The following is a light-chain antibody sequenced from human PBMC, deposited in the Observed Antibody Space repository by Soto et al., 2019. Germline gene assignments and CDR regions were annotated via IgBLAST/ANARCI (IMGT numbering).Light chain of an antibody. J-gene: IGKJ1*01. CDR1: QSLLHSNGHNY. CDR3: MQALQTPWT. Sequence: IVMTQSPLSLPVTPGEPASISCRSNQSLLHSNGHNYLDWYVQKPGQSPQIIIFLASSRAAGVPDRFSGRGSGTDFTLKIRRVEAEDVGVYYCMQALQTPWTFDQGTKVEIK. CDR2: LAS. V-gene: IGKV2-28*01.